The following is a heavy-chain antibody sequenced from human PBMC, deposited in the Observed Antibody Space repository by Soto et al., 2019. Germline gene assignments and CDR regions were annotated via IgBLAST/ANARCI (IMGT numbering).Heavy chain of an antibody. CDR3: ARDLIAVAGPSWFDP. D-gene: IGHD6-19*01. J-gene: IGHJ5*02. V-gene: IGHV3-33*01. CDR1: GFTFSSYG. CDR2: IWYDGSNK. Sequence: GGSLRLSCAASGFTFSSYGMHWVRQAPGKGLEWVAVIWYDGSNKYYADSVKGRFTISRDNSKNTLYLQMNSLRAEDTAVYYCARDLIAVAGPSWFDPWGQGTLVTVSS.